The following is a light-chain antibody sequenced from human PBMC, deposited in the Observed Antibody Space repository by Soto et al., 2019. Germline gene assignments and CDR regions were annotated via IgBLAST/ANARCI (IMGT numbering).Light chain of an antibody. CDR1: SSDVGSYNL. V-gene: IGLV2-23*01. J-gene: IGLJ2*01. Sequence: QSVLTQPASVSGSPGQSITISCTGTSSDVGSYNLVSWYQVHPDEAPKLIIYERNKRPSGVSDRFSGSKSGDTASLTISGLQTEDEGDYYCCSYAGRDTPVIFGGGTKLTVL. CDR3: CSYAGRDTPVI. CDR2: ERN.